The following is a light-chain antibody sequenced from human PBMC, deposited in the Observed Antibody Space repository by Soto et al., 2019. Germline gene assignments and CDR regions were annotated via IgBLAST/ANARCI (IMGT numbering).Light chain of an antibody. Sequence: EILMTQSPATLSVYPGETVTLSCRASQSVSTSVAWYQQKPGQAPRLLIYAAFTRATAVPARFSGSGSGTEFALTISGLQSEDFAVYHCQQHKDWPLTFGGGTKVDIK. CDR1: QSVSTS. J-gene: IGKJ4*01. CDR3: QQHKDWPLT. V-gene: IGKV3-15*01. CDR2: AAF.